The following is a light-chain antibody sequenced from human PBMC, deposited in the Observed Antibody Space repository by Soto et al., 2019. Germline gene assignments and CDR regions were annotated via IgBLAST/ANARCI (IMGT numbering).Light chain of an antibody. CDR2: EGS. V-gene: IGLV2-23*03. J-gene: IGLJ2*01. CDR1: SSDVGSYNL. CDR3: CSYAGSSTFE. Sequence: QSVLTQPASVSGSPGQSITISCTGTSSDVGSYNLVSWYQQHPGKAPKLMIYEGSKRPSGVSNRFSGSKSGNTASLTISGPQAEDEADYYCCSYAGSSTFEFGGGTKLTV.